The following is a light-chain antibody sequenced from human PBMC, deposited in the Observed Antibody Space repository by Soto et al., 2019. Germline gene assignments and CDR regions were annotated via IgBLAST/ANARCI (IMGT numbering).Light chain of an antibody. CDR3: QQYENLPWT. Sequence: QMTQSPSSLSASVGDRVTITCQATQDITNCLNWYQQKPGQAPKLLIYDASNLETGVPARFSGSGSGTDFSVTITSLQPEDIATYYCQQYENLPWTFGQGTKVDIK. CDR2: DAS. CDR1: QDITNC. V-gene: IGKV1-33*01. J-gene: IGKJ1*01.